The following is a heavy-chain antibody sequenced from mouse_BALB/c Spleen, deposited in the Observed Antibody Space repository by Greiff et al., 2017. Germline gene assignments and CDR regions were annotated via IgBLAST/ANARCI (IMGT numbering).Heavy chain of an antibody. J-gene: IGHJ1*01. CDR1: GFNIKDTY. Sequence: EVKLVESGAELVKPGASVKLSCTASGFNIKDTYMHWVKQRPEQGLEWIGRIDPANGNTKYDPKFQGKATITADTSSNTAYLQLSSLTSEDTAVYYCASAYYYGSSPHWYFDVWGAGTTVTVSS. CDR2: IDPANGNT. V-gene: IGHV14-3*02. CDR3: ASAYYYGSSPHWYFDV. D-gene: IGHD1-1*01.